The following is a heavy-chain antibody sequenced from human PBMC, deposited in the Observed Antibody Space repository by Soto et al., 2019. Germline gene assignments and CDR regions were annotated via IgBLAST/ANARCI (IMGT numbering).Heavy chain of an antibody. CDR1: GFSLNTSAVG. Sequence: QITLKESGPTLVKPTQTLTLTCTFSGFSLNTSAVGVGWIRQPPGKALEWLALVYWDDDKLYSPSLKSRLTITKDISKNQVVLTMTNMDPVDTATYFCSHVLGYCSSVTCYHSVDYMDVWGKGTTVTVSS. V-gene: IGHV2-5*02. D-gene: IGHD2-15*01. CDR2: VYWDDDK. J-gene: IGHJ6*03. CDR3: SHVLGYCSSVTCYHSVDYMDV.